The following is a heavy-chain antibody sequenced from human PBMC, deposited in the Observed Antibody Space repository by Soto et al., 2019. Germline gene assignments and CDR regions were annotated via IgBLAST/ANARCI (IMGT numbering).Heavy chain of an antibody. CDR1: GGSISSGDYY. J-gene: IGHJ4*02. D-gene: IGHD3-16*01. CDR3: AADGGRGIIRF. Sequence: SETLSLTCTVSGGSISSGDYYWSWIRQSPGKGLEWIGYSHHSGNTFYNPSLKTRATMSADSSRNQFSLNLTSVTAADTAVYYCAADGGRGIIRFWGRGTLVTVSS. CDR2: SHHSGNT. V-gene: IGHV4-30-4*01.